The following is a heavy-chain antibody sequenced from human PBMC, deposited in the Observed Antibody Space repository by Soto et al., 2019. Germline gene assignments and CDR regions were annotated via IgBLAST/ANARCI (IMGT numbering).Heavy chain of an antibody. J-gene: IGHJ6*02. CDR2: IYYSGST. CDR3: ARETGGGMVYYYYGMDV. CDR1: GGSISSGGYY. V-gene: IGHV4-31*03. D-gene: IGHD2-15*01. Sequence: SETLSLTCTVSGGSISSGGYYWSWIRQHPGKGLEWIGYIYYSGSTYYNPSLKSRVTISVDTSKNQFSLKLSSVTAADTAVYYCARETGGGMVYYYYGMDVWGQGTTVTVSS.